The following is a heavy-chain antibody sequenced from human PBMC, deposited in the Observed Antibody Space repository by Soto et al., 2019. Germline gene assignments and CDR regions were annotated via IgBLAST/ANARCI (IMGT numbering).Heavy chain of an antibody. J-gene: IGHJ3*02. V-gene: IGHV3-21*01. D-gene: IGHD6-13*01. CDR2: ISSSSSYI. Sequence: EVQLVESGGGLVKPGGSLRLSCAASGFTFSSYSMNWVRQAPGKGLEWVSSISSSSSYIYYADSVKGRFTISRDNAKNSLYLQMNSLRAEVTAVYYCARVRQLGDAFDIWGQGTMVIVSS. CDR1: GFTFSSYS. CDR3: ARVRQLGDAFDI.